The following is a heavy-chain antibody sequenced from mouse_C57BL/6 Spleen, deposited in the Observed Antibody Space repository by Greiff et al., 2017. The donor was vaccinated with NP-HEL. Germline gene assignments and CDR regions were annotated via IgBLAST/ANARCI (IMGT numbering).Heavy chain of an antibody. CDR1: GYTFTSYW. J-gene: IGHJ4*01. CDR3: ARYYDGYAMDY. D-gene: IGHD1-1*01. CDR2: IHPNSGST. Sequence: VQLQQPGAELVKPGASVKLSCKASGYTFTSYWMHWVKQRPGQGLEWIGMIHPNSGSTNYNEKFKSKATLTVDKSSSTAYMRLSSLTSEDSAVYYCARYYDGYAMDYWGQGTSVTVSS. V-gene: IGHV1-64*01.